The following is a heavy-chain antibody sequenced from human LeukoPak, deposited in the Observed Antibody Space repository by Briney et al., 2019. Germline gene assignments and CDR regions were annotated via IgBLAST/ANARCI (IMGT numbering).Heavy chain of an antibody. V-gene: IGHV3-21*01. Sequence: GGSLRLSCAASGFTFSSYSMNWVRQAPGKGLEWVSSISSSSYIYYADSVKGRFTISRDNAKNSLYLQTNSLRAEDTAVYYCAREVQWLGNYFDYWGQGTLVTVSS. J-gene: IGHJ4*02. CDR2: ISSSSYI. D-gene: IGHD6-19*01. CDR3: AREVQWLGNYFDY. CDR1: GFTFSSYS.